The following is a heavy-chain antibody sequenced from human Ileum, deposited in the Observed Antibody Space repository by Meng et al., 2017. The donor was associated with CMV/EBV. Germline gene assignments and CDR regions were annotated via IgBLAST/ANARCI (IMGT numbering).Heavy chain of an antibody. Sequence: SLKISCASSGFTFGNYAMHWVRQAPGKGLEWVSGISWNSAAVRFADSVRGRFTISRDNARNSVYLQMTCLRADDSALYYCARELPATWETFDYSGQGTLVTVSS. CDR1: GFTFGNYA. CDR2: ISWNSAAV. CDR3: ARELPATWETFDY. D-gene: IGHD6-25*01. J-gene: IGHJ4*02. V-gene: IGHV3-9*01.